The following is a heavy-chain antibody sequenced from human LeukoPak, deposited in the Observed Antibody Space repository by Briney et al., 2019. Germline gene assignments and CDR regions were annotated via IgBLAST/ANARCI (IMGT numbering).Heavy chain of an antibody. V-gene: IGHV3-48*03. Sequence: GGSLRLSCAVSGFTFRSTEMNWVRQAPGKGLEWVSYISSSGSTIYYADSVKGRFTISRDNAKNSLYLQMNSLRAEDTAVYYFARDLDNKYGSGAFDYWGQGTLVIVSS. D-gene: IGHD3-10*01. CDR2: ISSSGSTI. CDR3: ARDLDNKYGSGAFDY. CDR1: GFTFRSTE. J-gene: IGHJ4*02.